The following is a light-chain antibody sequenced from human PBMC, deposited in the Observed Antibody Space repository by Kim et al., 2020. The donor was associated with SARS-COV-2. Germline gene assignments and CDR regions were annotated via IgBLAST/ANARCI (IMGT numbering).Light chain of an antibody. CDR2: DNN. Sequence: GQKVTSPCSGSSSNMGNNYVSWYQQLPGTAPKLLIYDNNKRPSGIPDRFSGSKSGTSATLGITGLQTGDEADYYCGTWDSSLSAGVFGGGTQLTVL. J-gene: IGLJ2*01. CDR1: SSNMGNNY. CDR3: GTWDSSLSAGV. V-gene: IGLV1-51*01.